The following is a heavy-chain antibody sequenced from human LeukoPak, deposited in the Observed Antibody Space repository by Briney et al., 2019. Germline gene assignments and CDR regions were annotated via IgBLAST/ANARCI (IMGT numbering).Heavy chain of an antibody. CDR1: GFTVSSNY. J-gene: IGHJ5*02. CDR2: IYSGGST. CDR3: SSIAAAGTAFWFDP. Sequence: GGSLRLSCAASGFTVSSNYMSWVRQAPGQGLEWVSVIYSGGSTYYPDSVKGRFTISRDNSKNTLYLQMNSLRAEDTAVYYCSSIAAAGTAFWFDPWGQGTLVTVSS. D-gene: IGHD6-13*01. V-gene: IGHV3-66*02.